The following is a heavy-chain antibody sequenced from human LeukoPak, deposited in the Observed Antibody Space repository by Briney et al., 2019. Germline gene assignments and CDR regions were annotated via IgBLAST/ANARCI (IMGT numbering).Heavy chain of an antibody. J-gene: IGHJ3*02. CDR2: IYYSGST. CDR3: ARPTPRYYYDSSWGPGAFDI. D-gene: IGHD3-22*01. CDR1: GGSISSSSYY. Sequence: PSETLSLTCTVSGGSISSSSYYWGWIRQPPGKGLEWIGSIYYSGSTYYNPSLKSRVTISVDTSKNQFSLKLSSVTAADTAVYYCARPTPRYYYDSSWGPGAFDIWGQGTMVTVSS. V-gene: IGHV4-39*01.